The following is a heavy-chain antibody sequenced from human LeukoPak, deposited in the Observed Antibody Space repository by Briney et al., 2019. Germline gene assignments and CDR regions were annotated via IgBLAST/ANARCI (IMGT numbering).Heavy chain of an antibody. CDR3: ARAPNHCTNGVCYTRRVDY. D-gene: IGHD2-8*01. J-gene: IGHJ4*02. Sequence: ASVKVSCKASGYTFTSYGISRVRQAPGQGLEWMGWISAYNGNTNYAQKLQGRVTMTTDTSTSTAYMELRSLRSDDTAVYYCARAPNHCTNGVCYTRRVDYWGQGTLVTVSS. V-gene: IGHV1-18*01. CDR2: ISAYNGNT. CDR1: GYTFTSYG.